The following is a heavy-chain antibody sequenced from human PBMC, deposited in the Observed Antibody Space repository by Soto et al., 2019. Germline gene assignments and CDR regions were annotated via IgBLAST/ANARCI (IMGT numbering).Heavy chain of an antibody. V-gene: IGHV4-39*01. CDR1: GGSVTRSSYS. CDR2: IYYNGHI. CDR3: ARAIAGQRGYFDY. D-gene: IGHD6-13*01. J-gene: IGHJ4*02. Sequence: QLQLQESGPGLVKASETLSLTCSVSGGSVTRSSYSWGWLRQPPRKGLEWIGSIYYNGHIYYNPSLTSRVTISGDTSKNQFSLKLSSVTAADTAVYYCARAIAGQRGYFDYWGQGTLVTVSS.